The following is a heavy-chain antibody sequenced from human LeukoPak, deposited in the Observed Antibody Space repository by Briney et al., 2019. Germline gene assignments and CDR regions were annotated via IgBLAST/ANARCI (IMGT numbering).Heavy chain of an antibody. J-gene: IGHJ5*02. D-gene: IGHD3-22*01. V-gene: IGHV3-33*01. CDR2: IWHDGGKR. Sequence: GGSLRLSCAASGFTFSYYGMQWVRQAPGKGLEWVTLIWHDGGKRYYADSVKGRFTISRDNSKNTLYLQMTTLRAEDTAVYYCARDADTSEFFSWLDLWGQGTLVTVSS. CDR1: GFTFSYYG. CDR3: ARDADTSEFFSWLDL.